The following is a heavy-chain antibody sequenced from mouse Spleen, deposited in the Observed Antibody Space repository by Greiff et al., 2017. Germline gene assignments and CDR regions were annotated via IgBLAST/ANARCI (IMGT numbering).Heavy chain of an antibody. CDR2: IDPETGGT. V-gene: IGHV1-15*01. Sequence: VQLQQSGAELVRPGASVTLSCKASGYTFTDYEMHWVKQTPVHGLEWIGAIDPETGGTAYNQKFKGKAILTADKSSSTAYMELSSLTSEDSAVYYCTRGGTTVVATFDYWGQGTTLTVSS. CDR1: GYTFTDYE. CDR3: TRGGTTVVATFDY. D-gene: IGHD1-1*01. J-gene: IGHJ2*01.